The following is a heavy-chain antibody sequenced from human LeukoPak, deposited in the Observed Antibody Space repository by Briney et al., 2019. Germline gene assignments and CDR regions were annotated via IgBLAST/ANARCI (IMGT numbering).Heavy chain of an antibody. CDR1: GFTFSSYA. J-gene: IGHJ4*01. CDR2: ISGSGITT. V-gene: IGHV3-23*01. CDR3: ARDRSMVTTGVFDY. D-gene: IGHD4-11*01. Sequence: GGSLRLSCAASGFTFSSYAMTWVRQAPGKGLEWVSSISGSGITTYYADSVEGRFTVSRDNSKKTLFLQIDSLRAENTAVYFCARDRSMVTTGVFDYWGRGTLVTVSS.